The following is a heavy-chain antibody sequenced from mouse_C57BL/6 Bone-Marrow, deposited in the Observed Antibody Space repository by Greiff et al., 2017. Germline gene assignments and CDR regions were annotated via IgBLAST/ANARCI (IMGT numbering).Heavy chain of an antibody. CDR3: TRVYYYPFDY. CDR1: GFTFSSYA. CDR2: ISSGGDYI. J-gene: IGHJ2*01. Sequence: EVKLMESGEGLVKPGGSLKLSCAASGFTFSSYAMSWVRQTPEKRLEWVAYISSGGDYIYYADTVKGRVTISRDNARNTLDLQMSSLKSEDTARYYCTRVYYYPFDYGGQGTTLTVSA. V-gene: IGHV5-9-1*02. D-gene: IGHD1-1*01.